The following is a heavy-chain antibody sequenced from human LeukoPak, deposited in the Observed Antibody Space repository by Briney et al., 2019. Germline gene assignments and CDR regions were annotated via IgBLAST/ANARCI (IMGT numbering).Heavy chain of an antibody. CDR1: GFTFSSYG. CDR2: IKQDGSER. Sequence: GGSLRLSCAASGFTFSSYGMHWVRQAPGKGLEWVANIKQDGSERYYVDSVKGRFTISRDNAKNSLSLQMNNLRVEDTAVYYCARAGSHWHYVYWGQGTVVTVSS. V-gene: IGHV3-7*01. D-gene: IGHD3-10*01. J-gene: IGHJ4*02. CDR3: ARAGSHWHYVY.